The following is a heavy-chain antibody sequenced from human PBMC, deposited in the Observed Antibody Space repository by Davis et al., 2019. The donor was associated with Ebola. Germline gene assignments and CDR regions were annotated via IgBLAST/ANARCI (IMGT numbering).Heavy chain of an antibody. V-gene: IGHV4-39*07. Sequence: MPGGSLRLSCTVSGGSISSGGYYWSWIRQPPGKGLEWIGEINHSGSTNYNPSLKSRVTISVDTSKNQFSLKLSSVTAADTAVYYCARGSYGSSFDYWGQGTLVTVSS. CDR1: GGSISSGGYY. CDR2: INHSGST. J-gene: IGHJ4*02. CDR3: ARGSYGSSFDY. D-gene: IGHD5-18*01.